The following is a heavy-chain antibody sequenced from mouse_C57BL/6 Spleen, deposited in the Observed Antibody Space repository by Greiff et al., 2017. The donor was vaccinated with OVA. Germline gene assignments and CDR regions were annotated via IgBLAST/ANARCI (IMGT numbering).Heavy chain of an antibody. D-gene: IGHD2-5*01. V-gene: IGHV1-54*01. J-gene: IGHJ2*02. Sequence: VKLMESGAELVRPGTSVKVSCKASGYAFTNYLIEWVKQRPGQGLEWIGVINPGSGGTNYNEKFKGKATLTADKSSSTAYMQLSSLTSEDSAVYFCARRDYSNYLDYWGQGTSLTVSS. CDR2: INPGSGGT. CDR3: ARRDYSNYLDY. CDR1: GYAFTNYL.